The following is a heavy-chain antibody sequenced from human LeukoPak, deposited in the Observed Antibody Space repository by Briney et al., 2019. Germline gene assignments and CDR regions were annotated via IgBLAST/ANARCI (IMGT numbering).Heavy chain of an antibody. CDR1: GFIFSNYY. CDR3: GRGKSPAAVDD. V-gene: IGHV3-74*01. Sequence: AGGSLRLSCAASGFIFSNYYMHWVRQPPGKGLVWVSHISSDGSDINYADSVKGRFTISRDNAKNTLYLQMNSLRVEDTALYHCGRGKSPAAVDDWGQGTLVTVPS. D-gene: IGHD2-2*01. J-gene: IGHJ4*02. CDR2: ISSDGSDI.